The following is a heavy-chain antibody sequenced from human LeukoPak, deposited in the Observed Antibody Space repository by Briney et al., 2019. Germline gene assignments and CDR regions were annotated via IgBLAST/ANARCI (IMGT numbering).Heavy chain of an antibody. J-gene: IGHJ4*02. CDR1: GGSISSGDCY. Sequence: SQTLSLTCTVSGGSISSGDCYWSWIRQHPGKGLEWIGYIYYSGSTYHNPSLKSRVTISLDTSKNQFSLKLSSVTAADTAVYYCARDQEDSGTDYWGQGTLVTVSS. V-gene: IGHV4-31*03. CDR3: ARDQEDSGTDY. D-gene: IGHD3-10*01. CDR2: IYYSGST.